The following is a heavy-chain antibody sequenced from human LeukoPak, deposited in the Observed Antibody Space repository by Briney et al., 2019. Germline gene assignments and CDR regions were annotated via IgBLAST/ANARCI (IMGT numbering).Heavy chain of an antibody. CDR1: GFIFSSYS. V-gene: IGHV3-21*01. D-gene: IGHD2-15*01. J-gene: IGHJ3*02. Sequence: TAGGSLRFSCAASGFIFSSYSMNWVRQAPGKGLEWVSSISSSSSYIYYADSVKGRFTISRDNAKNSLYLQMNSLRAEDTAVYYCARDRGGDAFDIWGQGTMVTVSS. CDR2: ISSSSSYI. CDR3: ARDRGGDAFDI.